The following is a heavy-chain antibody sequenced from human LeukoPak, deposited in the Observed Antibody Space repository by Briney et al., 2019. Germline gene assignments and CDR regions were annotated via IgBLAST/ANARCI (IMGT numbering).Heavy chain of an antibody. V-gene: IGHV3-21*01. CDR2: ISSSARYM. CDR1: GFTLSTYS. J-gene: IGHJ6*02. D-gene: IGHD3/OR15-3a*01. CDR3: ARGGVGLVIIPGWEYDYYGLDV. Sequence: GGSLRLSCAASGFTLSTYSMNWVRQAAGKGLEWVSAISSSARYMYYADSVKRRFTISRDNAKNSLYLQMNSMRAEDPAVYYCARGGVGLVIIPGWEYDYYGLDVWGQGTTVTVSS.